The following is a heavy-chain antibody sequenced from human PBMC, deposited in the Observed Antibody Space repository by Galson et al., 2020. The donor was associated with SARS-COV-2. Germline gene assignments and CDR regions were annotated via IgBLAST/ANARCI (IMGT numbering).Heavy chain of an antibody. CDR1: GYSLPTYG. CDR3: ARFNRICTTTSCYAGSGFDP. D-gene: IGHD2-2*01. Sequence: HGESLKIYCNGSGYSLPTYGISWVRQMPGKGLEWMGKIDPSDSYTKYSPSFQGHVTISTDNSISTAYLQWSSLKASDTAMYYCARFNRICTTTSCYAGSGFDPWGQGTLVTVSS. CDR2: IDPSDSYT. J-gene: IGHJ5*02. V-gene: IGHV5-10-1*01.